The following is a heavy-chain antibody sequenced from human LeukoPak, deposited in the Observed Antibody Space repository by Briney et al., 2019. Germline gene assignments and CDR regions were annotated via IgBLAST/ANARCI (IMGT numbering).Heavy chain of an antibody. CDR3: ARYYPPRYYFDY. V-gene: IGHV1-69*05. CDR2: IIPIFGTA. J-gene: IGHJ4*02. CDR1: GGTFSSYA. Sequence: SVKVSCKAPGGTFSSYAISWVRQAPGQGLEWMGGIIPIFGTANYAQKFQGRVTITTDESTSTAYMELSSLRSEDTAVYYCARYYPPRYYFDYWGQGTLVTVSS. D-gene: IGHD3-10*01.